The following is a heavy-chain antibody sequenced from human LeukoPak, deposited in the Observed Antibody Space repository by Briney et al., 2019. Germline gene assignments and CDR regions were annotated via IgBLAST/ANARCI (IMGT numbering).Heavy chain of an antibody. Sequence: SETLSLTCTVSGGSISSSSYYWGWIRQPPGKGLEWIGSIYYSGSTYYNPSLKGRVTISVDTSKNQFSLKLSSVTAADTAVYYCARDLQWLFDYWGQGTLVTVSS. V-gene: IGHV4-39*07. J-gene: IGHJ4*02. D-gene: IGHD6-19*01. CDR1: GGSISSSSYY. CDR2: IYYSGST. CDR3: ARDLQWLFDY.